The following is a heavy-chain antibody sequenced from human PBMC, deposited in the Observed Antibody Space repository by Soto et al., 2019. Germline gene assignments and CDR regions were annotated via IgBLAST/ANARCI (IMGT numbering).Heavy chain of an antibody. D-gene: IGHD1-1*01. CDR1: GFTFSSYG. CDR2: ISYDGSNK. Sequence: GGSLRLSCAASGFTFSSYGMHWVRQAPGKGLEWVAVISYDGSNKYYADSVKGRFTISRDNSKNTLYLQMNSLRAEDTAVYYCAKVIREQLERPPYYYYYWGQGTLVTVSS. J-gene: IGHJ4*02. V-gene: IGHV3-30*18. CDR3: AKVIREQLERPPYYYYY.